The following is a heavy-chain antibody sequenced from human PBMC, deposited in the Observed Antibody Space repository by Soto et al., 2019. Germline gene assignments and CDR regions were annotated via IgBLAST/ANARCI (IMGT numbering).Heavy chain of an antibody. D-gene: IGHD2-15*01. J-gene: IGHJ4*02. Sequence: EVQLLESGGGLVQPGGSLRLSCAASGFTFSSYAMSWVRQAPGTGLEWVSAISGSGGSTYYADSVKGRFTISRDNSKNTLYLQMNSLRAEDTAVYYCAKDRDIVVVVAATGSFDYWGQGTLVTVSS. CDR2: ISGSGGST. CDR1: GFTFSSYA. V-gene: IGHV3-23*01. CDR3: AKDRDIVVVVAATGSFDY.